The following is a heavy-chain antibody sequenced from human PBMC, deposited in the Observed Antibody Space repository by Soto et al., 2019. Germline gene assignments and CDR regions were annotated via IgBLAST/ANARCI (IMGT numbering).Heavy chain of an antibody. CDR3: ARTPQDDYDRNWFDP. J-gene: IGHJ5*02. Sequence: PSETLSLTCTVSGGSISSGDYYWSWIRQPPGKGLEWIGYIYYSGSTYYNPSLKSRVTISVDTSKNQFSLKLSSVTAADTAVYYCARTPQDDYDRNWFDPWGQGTLVTVSS. CDR2: IYYSGST. CDR1: GGSISSGDYY. V-gene: IGHV4-30-4*01. D-gene: IGHD4-17*01.